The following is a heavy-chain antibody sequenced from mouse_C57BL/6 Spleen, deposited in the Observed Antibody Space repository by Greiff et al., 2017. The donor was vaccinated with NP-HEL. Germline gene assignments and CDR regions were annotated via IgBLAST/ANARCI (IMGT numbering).Heavy chain of an antibody. Sequence: EVKLEESGPGLVKPSQSLSLTCSVTGYSITSGYYWNWIRQFPGNKLEWMGYISYDGSNNYNPSLKNRISITRDTSKNQFFLKLNSVTTEDTATYYCASDGSSSFYWYFDVWGTGTTVTVSS. CDR2: ISYDGSN. D-gene: IGHD1-1*01. CDR3: ASDGSSSFYWYFDV. J-gene: IGHJ1*03. V-gene: IGHV3-6*01. CDR1: GYSITSGYY.